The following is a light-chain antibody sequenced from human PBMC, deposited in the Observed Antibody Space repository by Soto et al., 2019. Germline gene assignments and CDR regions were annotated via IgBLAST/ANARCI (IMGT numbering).Light chain of an antibody. V-gene: IGKV1-5*01. CDR1: QSITTW. CDR3: QQANSYTWK. CDR2: DAS. Sequence: EMQVTESPCNLSAVLPARGTLTYRASQSITTWLAWYQQRPGKAPKLLIYDASSLESGVPSGFSGSGSGTEFTLTISSLQPDGFATYYCQQANSYTWKFGQGTKVEI. J-gene: IGKJ1*01.